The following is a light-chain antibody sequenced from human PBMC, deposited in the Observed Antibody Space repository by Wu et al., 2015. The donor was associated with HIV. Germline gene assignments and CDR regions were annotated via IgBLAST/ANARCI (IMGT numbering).Light chain of an antibody. CDR3: QQRGSWFT. CDR1: QSVGSN. J-gene: IGKJ3*01. V-gene: IGKV3-11*01. CDR2: YTS. Sequence: IVLTQSPATLSLSPGERATLSCRASQSVGSNLAWYQQKPGQAPRLLIYYTSTRATGIPARFSGSGSGTDFTLTISSLEPEDFAVYYCQQRGSWFTFGPGTRSGYQT.